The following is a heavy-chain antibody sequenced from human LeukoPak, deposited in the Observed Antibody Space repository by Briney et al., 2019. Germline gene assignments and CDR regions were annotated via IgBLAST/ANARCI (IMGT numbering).Heavy chain of an antibody. CDR3: ASGVAATGFDY. CDR1: GDSVSRNSAA. CDR2: TYNKSKWYN. Sequence: SQTLTLTCAISGDSVSRNSAAWNWIRQSPSRGLVCLGRTYNKSKWYNDYALSVKSLITINPDTAKNQLSLQLNYVTLEDTAVYYCASGVAATGFDYWDQGTLVTVSS. D-gene: IGHD2-15*01. V-gene: IGHV6-1*03. J-gene: IGHJ4*02.